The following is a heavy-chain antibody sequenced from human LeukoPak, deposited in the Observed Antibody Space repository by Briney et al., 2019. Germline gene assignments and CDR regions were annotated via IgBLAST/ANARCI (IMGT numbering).Heavy chain of an antibody. V-gene: IGHV3-21*01. Sequence: GGSLRLSCEASGFSLTNYGMVWVRQAPGKGLEWVSSISSSSAYIYYADSVRGRFTISRDNAKNSLYLQMNSLRAEDTAVYYCARELSSSGYYFDSWGQGNLVTVSS. CDR3: ARELSSSGYYFDS. J-gene: IGHJ4*02. D-gene: IGHD5-18*01. CDR1: GFSLTNYG. CDR2: ISSSSAYI.